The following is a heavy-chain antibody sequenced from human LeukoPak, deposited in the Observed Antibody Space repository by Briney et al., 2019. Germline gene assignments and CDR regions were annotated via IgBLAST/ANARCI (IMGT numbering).Heavy chain of an antibody. CDR1: GYTFSNYW. J-gene: IGHJ4*02. D-gene: IGHD6-13*01. Sequence: GESLKISCNASGYTFSNYWIGWVRQVPGKGLEWMGIIYPGDSDTRYSPSFQGQVTISADKSISTAYLQWSSLKASDTAMYYCARRASSSWLFDYWGQGTLVTVSS. V-gene: IGHV5-51*01. CDR2: IYPGDSDT. CDR3: ARRASSSWLFDY.